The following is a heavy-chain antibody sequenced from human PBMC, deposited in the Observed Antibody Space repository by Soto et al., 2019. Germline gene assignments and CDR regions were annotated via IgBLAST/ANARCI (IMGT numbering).Heavy chain of an antibody. V-gene: IGHV4-59*01. Sequence: SETLSLTCPVSGGSISSYYWSWIRQPPGKGLEWIGYIYYSGSTNYNPSLKSRVTISVDTSKNQFSLKLSSVTAADTDGYYCARDIVVVPANYYYGMDVWGQGTTVTVS. J-gene: IGHJ6*02. CDR1: GGSISSYY. CDR2: IYYSGST. D-gene: IGHD2-2*01. CDR3: ARDIVVVPANYYYGMDV.